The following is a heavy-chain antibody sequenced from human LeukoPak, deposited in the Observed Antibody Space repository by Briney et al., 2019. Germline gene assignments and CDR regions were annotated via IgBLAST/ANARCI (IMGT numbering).Heavy chain of an antibody. CDR3: ARVLGVRGWFDP. CDR1: GGSISSYY. D-gene: IGHD3-10*01. Sequence: ALETLSLTCTVSGGSISSYYWSWIRQPPGKGLEWIGYIYYSGSTNYNPSLKSRVTISVDTSKNQFSLKLTSVTAADTAVYYCARVLGVRGWFDPWGQGMLVTVSS. V-gene: IGHV4-59*01. J-gene: IGHJ5*02. CDR2: IYYSGST.